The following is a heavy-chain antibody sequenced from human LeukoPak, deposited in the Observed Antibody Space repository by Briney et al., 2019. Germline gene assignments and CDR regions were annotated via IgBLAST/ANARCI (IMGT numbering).Heavy chain of an antibody. J-gene: IGHJ4*02. CDR3: ARHSSNYYDSSGYHDY. V-gene: IGHV4-59*08. CDR2: IYYSGST. Sequence: SETLSLTCTVSGGSISSYYWSWIRQPPGKGLEWIGYIYYSGSTNYNPSLKSRVTISVDTSKNQFSLKLSSVTAADTAVYYCARHSSNYYDSSGYHDYWGQGTLVTVSS. CDR1: GGSISSYY. D-gene: IGHD3-22*01.